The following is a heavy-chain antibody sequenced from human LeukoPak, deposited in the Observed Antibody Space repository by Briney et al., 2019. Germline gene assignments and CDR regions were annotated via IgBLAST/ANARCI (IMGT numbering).Heavy chain of an antibody. D-gene: IGHD3-22*01. CDR2: IKSKTDGGTT. CDR1: GFTFSNAW. Sequence: GSLRLSCAASGFTFSNAWMSWVRQAPGKGLEWVGRIKSKTDGGTTDYAAPVKGRFTISRDDSKNTLYLQMNSLKTEDTAVYYCTTRIPYYYDSSGYLRTLDYWGQGTLVTVSS. V-gene: IGHV3-15*01. CDR3: TTRIPYYYDSSGYLRTLDY. J-gene: IGHJ4*02.